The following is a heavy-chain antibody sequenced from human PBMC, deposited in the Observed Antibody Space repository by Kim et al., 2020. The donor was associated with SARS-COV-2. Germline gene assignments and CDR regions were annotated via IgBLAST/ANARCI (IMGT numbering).Heavy chain of an antibody. V-gene: IGHV3-7*01. CDR1: GFMLSSYW. CDR3: ARITESKGNDCGY. CDR2: IYQDGSQK. J-gene: IGHJ4*02. Sequence: GGSLRLSCEASGFMLSSYWMSWVRQAPGKGLEWVANIYQDGSQKYYLESVLGRFSISTDNAKNSLFLQMGSLRAEDTAVYYCARITESKGNDCGYWGRGT. D-gene: IGHD2-21*01.